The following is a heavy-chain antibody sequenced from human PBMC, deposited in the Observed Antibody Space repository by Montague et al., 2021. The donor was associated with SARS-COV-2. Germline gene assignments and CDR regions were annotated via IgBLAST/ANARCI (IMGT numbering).Heavy chain of an antibody. D-gene: IGHD1-26*01. Sequence: SETLSLTCTVSGGSIRTSSYYWGWIRQPPGKGLDWIGSIYYSGSTYYNPSLKSRVTISVDTSNNQFSLKLSSVTAADTAVYYCARESGSPAYYFYYGVDVWGQGTTVTVSS. V-gene: IGHV4-39*02. CDR1: GGSIRTSSYY. CDR3: ARESGSPAYYFYYGVDV. CDR2: IYYSGST. J-gene: IGHJ6*02.